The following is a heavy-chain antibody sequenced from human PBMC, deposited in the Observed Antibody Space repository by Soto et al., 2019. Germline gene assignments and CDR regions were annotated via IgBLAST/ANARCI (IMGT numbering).Heavy chain of an antibody. CDR3: AREVRDGSDGYWDY. V-gene: IGHV4-59*01. D-gene: IGHD6-19*01. CDR1: GGSMITYS. Sequence: QVQLQESGPGLVKPSETLSLTCTVSGGSMITYSWSWIRQSPGKGLEWIGYVHHRGSTLYNPSLRNRASVSLDRSNNQFFLKLTSVTAADTAFFCCAREVRDGSDGYWDYWGHGILVTVSS. J-gene: IGHJ4*01. CDR2: VHHRGST.